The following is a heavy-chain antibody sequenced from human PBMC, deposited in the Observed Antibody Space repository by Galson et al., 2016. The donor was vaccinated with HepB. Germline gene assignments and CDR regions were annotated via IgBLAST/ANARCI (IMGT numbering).Heavy chain of an antibody. J-gene: IGHJ4*02. CDR3: IYGAESRDY. CDR1: GFTFSSYA. D-gene: IGHD4/OR15-4a*01. Sequence: SLRLSCAASGFTFSSYAMTWVRQAPGKGLEWVSGIRHSGGRTYYADSVNGRFTVSRDNSKNTLDLQMNSLKTEDTAVYYCIYGAESRDYWGQGTAVTVSA. CDR2: IRHSGGRT. V-gene: IGHV3-23*01.